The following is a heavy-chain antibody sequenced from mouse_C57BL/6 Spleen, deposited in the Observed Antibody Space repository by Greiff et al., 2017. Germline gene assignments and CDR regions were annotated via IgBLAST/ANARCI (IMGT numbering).Heavy chain of an antibody. CDR3: ARDGEKANWGFAY. V-gene: IGHV1-80*01. D-gene: IGHD4-1*01. J-gene: IGHJ3*01. Sequence: QVQLKESGAELVKPGASVKISCKASGYAFSSYWMNWVKQRPGKGLEWIGQIYPGDGDTNYNGKFKGKATLTADKSSSTAYMQLSSLTSEDSAVYFCARDGEKANWGFAYWGQGTLVTVSA. CDR2: IYPGDGDT. CDR1: GYAFSSYW.